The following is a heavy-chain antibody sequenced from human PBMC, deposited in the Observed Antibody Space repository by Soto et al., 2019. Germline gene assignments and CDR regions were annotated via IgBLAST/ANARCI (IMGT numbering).Heavy chain of an antibody. Sequence: SETLSLTCTVSGGSISSYYWSWIRQPPGKGLEWIGYIYYSGSTNYNPSLKSRVTISVDTSKNQFSLKLSSVTAADTAVYYCARRGYSGYVDYWGQGTLVTVSS. CDR2: IYYSGST. CDR1: GGSISSYY. CDR3: ARRGYSGYVDY. D-gene: IGHD5-12*01. J-gene: IGHJ4*02. V-gene: IGHV4-59*01.